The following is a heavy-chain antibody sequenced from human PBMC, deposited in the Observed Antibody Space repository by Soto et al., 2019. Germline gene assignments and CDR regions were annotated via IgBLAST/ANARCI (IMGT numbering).Heavy chain of an antibody. V-gene: IGHV4-4*07. Sequence: SETLSLTCTVSGASISGFYWSWTRKSAGKGLEWIGRIYATGTTDYNPSLKSRVMMSVDTSKKQFSLKLRSVTAADTAVYYCVRDGTKTLRDWFDPWGQGISVTVS. J-gene: IGHJ5*02. CDR2: IYATGTT. CDR3: VRDGTKTLRDWFDP. CDR1: GASISGFY. D-gene: IGHD1-1*01.